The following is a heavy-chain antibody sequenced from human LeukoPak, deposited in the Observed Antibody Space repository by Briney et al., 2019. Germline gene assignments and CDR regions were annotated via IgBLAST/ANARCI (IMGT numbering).Heavy chain of an antibody. V-gene: IGHV1-18*01. CDR2: LTPYNGNT. Sequence: GASVKVSCKASGYSFTNFGISWVRQAPGQGLEWMGWLTPYNGNTNYAQKLQGRVTLTTDTYTNTAYMELRSLRSDDTAVYYCAGSLGYCTSNVCYLKYWGQGTLVTVSS. J-gene: IGHJ4*02. D-gene: IGHD2-8*01. CDR1: GYSFTNFG. CDR3: AGSLGYCTSNVCYLKY.